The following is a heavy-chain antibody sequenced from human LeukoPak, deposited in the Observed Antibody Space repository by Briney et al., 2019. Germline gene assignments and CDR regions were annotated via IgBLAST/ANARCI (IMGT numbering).Heavy chain of an antibody. J-gene: IGHJ4*02. D-gene: IGHD6-19*01. Sequence: GSLRLSCAASGFTFSSYEMHWVRQAPGNGLEWVAVISFDGSKKYHADSVMGRFTISRDTSKNTLYLQMTSLRAEDTAVYYCARGGSGWYGRFDYWGQGTLVTVSS. CDR3: ARGGSGWYGRFDY. CDR2: ISFDGSKK. V-gene: IGHV3-30*04. CDR1: GFTFSSYE.